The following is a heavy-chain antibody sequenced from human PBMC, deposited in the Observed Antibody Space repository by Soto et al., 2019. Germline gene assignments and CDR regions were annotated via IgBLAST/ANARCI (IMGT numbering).Heavy chain of an antibody. CDR1: GYTFTSYG. CDR2: ISAYNGNT. V-gene: IGHV1-18*01. Sequence: ASVKVSCKASGYTFTSYGISWVRQAPGQGLEWMGWISAYNGNTNYAQKLQGRVTMTTDTSTSTACMELRSLRSDDTAVYYCARDPVLRYFDWLPYFDYWGQGTLVTVSS. D-gene: IGHD3-9*01. CDR3: ARDPVLRYFDWLPYFDY. J-gene: IGHJ4*02.